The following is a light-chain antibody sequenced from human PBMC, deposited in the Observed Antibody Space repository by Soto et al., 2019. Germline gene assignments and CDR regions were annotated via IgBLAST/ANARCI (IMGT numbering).Light chain of an antibody. V-gene: IGLV2-23*01. J-gene: IGLJ1*01. CDR1: SSDVGSYNL. CDR3: CSYAGSITFYV. CDR2: EGS. Sequence: QSVLTQPASVSGSPGQSITISCTGTSSDVGSYNLVSWYQQHPGKAPKLMIYEGSKRPSGVSNRFSGSKSGNTASLTISGLQAEDEADYYCCSYAGSITFYVFGTGTKLTV.